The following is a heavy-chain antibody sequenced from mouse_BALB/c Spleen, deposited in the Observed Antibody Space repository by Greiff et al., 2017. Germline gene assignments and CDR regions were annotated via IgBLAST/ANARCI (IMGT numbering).Heavy chain of an antibody. D-gene: IGHD2-14*01. CDR2: IDPENGNT. CDR1: GFNIKDYY. V-gene: IGHV14-1*02. J-gene: IGHJ4*01. Sequence: EVQLQQSGAELVRPGALVKLSCKASGFNIKDYYMHWVKQRPEQGLEWIGWIDPENGNTIYDPKFQGKASITADTSSNTAYLQLSSLTSEDSAVYYCARYTYYRYDGEGYYAMDYWGQGTSVTVSS. CDR3: ARYTYYRYDGEGYYAMDY.